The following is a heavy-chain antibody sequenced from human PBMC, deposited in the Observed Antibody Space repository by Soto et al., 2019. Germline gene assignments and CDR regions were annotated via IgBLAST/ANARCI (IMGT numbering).Heavy chain of an antibody. CDR3: ARGGGYSSSPNWFDP. D-gene: IGHD6-13*01. J-gene: IGHJ5*02. V-gene: IGHV4-34*01. Sequence: SETLSLTCAVYGGSFSGYYWSWIRQPPGKGLEWIGEINHSGSTNYNPSLKSRVTISVDTSKNQFSLKLSSVTAADTAVYYCARGGGYSSSPNWFDPWGQGTRVTVSS. CDR2: INHSGST. CDR1: GGSFSGYY.